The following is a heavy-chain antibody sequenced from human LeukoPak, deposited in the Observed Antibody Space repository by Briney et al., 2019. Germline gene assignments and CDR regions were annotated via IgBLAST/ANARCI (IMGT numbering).Heavy chain of an antibody. V-gene: IGHV3-30-3*01. J-gene: IGHJ5*02. CDR1: GFSLSDFQ. Sequence: PGGSLRLSCVASGFSLSDFQMYWVLQAPGNGLEWVSIIPLDGSTEFYADSVKGRFTIPRDTASNTMHLEMNNLRIEDTAVYYCMRDYMGWFDPWGQGSLVTVSS. CDR2: IPLDGSTE. CDR3: MRDYMGWFDP. D-gene: IGHD3-10*01.